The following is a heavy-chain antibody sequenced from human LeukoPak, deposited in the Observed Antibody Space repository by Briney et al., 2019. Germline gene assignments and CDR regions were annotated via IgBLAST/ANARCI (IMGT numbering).Heavy chain of an antibody. CDR2: ISASGGTT. CDR3: AKGYSTSYYNMDV. Sequence: GSLRLSCAASGFTFSSYAMTWVRQAPGEGLQWVAAISASGGTTYYADSVKGRFTISRDNSQNTLYLQMLSLRADDTAVYYCAKGYSTSYYNMDVWGQGTTVTVSS. D-gene: IGHD5-24*01. V-gene: IGHV3-23*01. CDR1: GFTFSSYA. J-gene: IGHJ6*02.